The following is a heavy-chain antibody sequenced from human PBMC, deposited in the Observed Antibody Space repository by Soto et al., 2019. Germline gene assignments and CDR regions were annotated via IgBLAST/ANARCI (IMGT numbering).Heavy chain of an antibody. CDR2: IYYSGST. Sequence: PSETLSLTCTVSGGSISSGGYYWSWIRQHPGKGLEWIGYIYYSGSTYYNPSLKSRVTISVDTSKNQFSLKLSSVTAADTAVYYCARDSGYGSGSYDYYYYGMDVWGQGTTVTVSS. V-gene: IGHV4-31*03. CDR1: GGSISSGGYY. D-gene: IGHD3-10*01. CDR3: ARDSGYGSGSYDYYYYGMDV. J-gene: IGHJ6*02.